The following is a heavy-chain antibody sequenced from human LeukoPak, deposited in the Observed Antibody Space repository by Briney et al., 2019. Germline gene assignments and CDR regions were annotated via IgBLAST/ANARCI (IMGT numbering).Heavy chain of an antibody. Sequence: QPGGSLRLSCAASGFTFSSYGMHWVRQAPGKGLEWVAFIRYDGSNKYYADSVKGRFTISRDNSKNTLYLQMNSLRAEDTAVYYCAKCEEKYQLLPVLDAFDIWGQGTMVTVSS. CDR3: AKCEEKYQLLPVLDAFDI. CDR2: IRYDGSNK. D-gene: IGHD2-2*01. V-gene: IGHV3-30*02. J-gene: IGHJ3*02. CDR1: GFTFSSYG.